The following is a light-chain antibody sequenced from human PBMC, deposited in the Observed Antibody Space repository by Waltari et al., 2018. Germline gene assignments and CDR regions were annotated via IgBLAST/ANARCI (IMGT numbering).Light chain of an antibody. CDR1: SSDVGGYNN. CDR3: SSYRRSDIVV. CDR2: DVN. V-gene: IGLV2-14*03. Sequence: HSALTQPASVSGSPGQSITIPCTGTSSDVGGYNNVPWYQHHPGKAPKIMIYDVNDRPSGVSNRFSGSKSGNTASLTISGLQAEDEADYYCSSYRRSDIVVFGGGTKLTVL. J-gene: IGLJ2*01.